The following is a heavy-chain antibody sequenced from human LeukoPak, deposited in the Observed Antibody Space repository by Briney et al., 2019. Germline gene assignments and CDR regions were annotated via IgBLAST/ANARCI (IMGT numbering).Heavy chain of an antibody. CDR3: AKDPGGSYYPSFDY. CDR2: ISGSGGST. J-gene: IGHJ4*02. D-gene: IGHD1-26*01. CDR1: GFTFSNHW. V-gene: IGHV3-23*01. Sequence: GGSLRLSCAASGFTFSNHWMTWVRQTPGKGLEWVSAISGSGGSTYYADSVKGRFTISRDNSKNTLYLQMNSLRAEDTAVYYCAKDPGGSYYPSFDYWGQGTLVTVSS.